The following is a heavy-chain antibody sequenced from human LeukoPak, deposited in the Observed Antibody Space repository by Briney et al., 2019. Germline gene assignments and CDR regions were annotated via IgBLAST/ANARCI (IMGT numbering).Heavy chain of an antibody. CDR2: IKQDGSGK. V-gene: IGHV3-7*01. J-gene: IGHJ4*02. Sequence: GGSLRLSCAASGFTFSSYWMSWVRQAPGKGLEWVANIKQDGSGKYYVDSVKGRFTISRDNAKNSLYLQMNSLRAEDTAVYYCARDVYYYDSSGYLYYFDYWGQGTLVTVSS. CDR1: GFTFSSYW. CDR3: ARDVYYYDSSGYLYYFDY. D-gene: IGHD3-22*01.